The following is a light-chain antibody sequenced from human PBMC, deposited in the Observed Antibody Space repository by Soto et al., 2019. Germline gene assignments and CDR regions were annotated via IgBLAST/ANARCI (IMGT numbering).Light chain of an antibody. J-gene: IGKJ1*01. V-gene: IGKV1-6*01. CDR1: QGIRSD. Sequence: AIQMTPSPSSLSASVGDRVTITCRASQGIRSDLDWYQQKPGKAPKLLIYGASNLQSGVPSRFSGSGSGAVFTLTISSLQPDDPATYYCQQYNSRSRTFGQGTKVDI. CDR2: GAS. CDR3: QQYNSRSRT.